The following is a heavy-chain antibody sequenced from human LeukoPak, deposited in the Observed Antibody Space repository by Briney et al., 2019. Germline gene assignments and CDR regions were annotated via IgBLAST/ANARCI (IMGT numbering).Heavy chain of an antibody. CDR2: ISSSSSYI. J-gene: IGHJ2*01. CDR3: ARDRATVVTGDWYFDL. Sequence: GGSLRLSCAASGFTFSSYSMNWVRQAPGKGLERVSSISSSSSYIYYADSVKGRFTISRDNAKNSLYLQMNSLRAEDTAVYYCARDRATVVTGDWYFDLWGRGTLVTVSS. V-gene: IGHV3-21*01. D-gene: IGHD4-23*01. CDR1: GFTFSSYS.